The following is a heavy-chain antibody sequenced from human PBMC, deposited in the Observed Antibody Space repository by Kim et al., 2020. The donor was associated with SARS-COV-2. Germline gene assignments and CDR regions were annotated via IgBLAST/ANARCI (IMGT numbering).Heavy chain of an antibody. CDR3: AKDEYCSSPSCYAGMPYYFDC. Sequence: GGSLRLSCTASGFIFSNYAMSWVRQAPGKGLEWVSSISAGGDNTYFTASVKGRFTVSRDNSKNTLYLQMNSLRVEDTALYYCAKDEYCSSPSCYAGMPYYFDCGGQGALVTVSS. D-gene: IGHD2-2*01. J-gene: IGHJ4*02. CDR2: ISAGGDNT. V-gene: IGHV3-23*01. CDR1: GFIFSNYA.